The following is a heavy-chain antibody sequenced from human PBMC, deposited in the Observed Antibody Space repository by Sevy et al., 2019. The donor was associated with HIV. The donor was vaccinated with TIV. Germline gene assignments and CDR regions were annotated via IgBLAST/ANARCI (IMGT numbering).Heavy chain of an antibody. CDR3: ARQSRPSSGYYYVDWFDP. Sequence: SETLSLTCTVSGGSISSSSYYWGWIRQPPGKGLEWIGSIYYSGSTYYNPSLKSRVTISVDTSKYQFSLKLSSVTAADTAVYYCARQSRPSSGYYYVDWFDPWGQGTLVTVSS. CDR1: GGSISSSSYY. J-gene: IGHJ5*02. D-gene: IGHD3-22*01. CDR2: IYYSGST. V-gene: IGHV4-39*01.